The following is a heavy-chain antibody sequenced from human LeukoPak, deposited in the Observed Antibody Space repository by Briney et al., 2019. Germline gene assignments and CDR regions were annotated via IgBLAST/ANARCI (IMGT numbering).Heavy chain of an antibody. D-gene: IGHD2-15*01. CDR2: IYYSGST. Sequence: SETLSLTCTVSGGSISSYYWSWIRQPPGRGLEWIGYIYYSGSTNYNPSLKSRVTISVDTSKDQFSPKLSSVTAADTAVYYCARDGAAWGYGMDVWGQGTTVTVSS. CDR3: ARDGAAWGYGMDV. CDR1: GGSISSYY. J-gene: IGHJ6*02. V-gene: IGHV4-59*01.